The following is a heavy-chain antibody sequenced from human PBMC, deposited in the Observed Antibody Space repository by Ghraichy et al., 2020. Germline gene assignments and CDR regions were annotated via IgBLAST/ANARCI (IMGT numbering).Heavy chain of an antibody. V-gene: IGHV3-53*01. Sequence: GGSLRLSCAASGFTVSSNYMSWVRQAPGKGLEWVSVIYSGGSTYYADSVKGRFTISRDNSKNTLYLQMNSMRAEDTAVYYCARDKWSSGGYNGGYWGQGTRVIVSS. CDR2: IYSGGST. CDR3: ARDKWSSGGYNGGY. CDR1: GFTVSSNY. J-gene: IGHJ4*02. D-gene: IGHD6-19*01.